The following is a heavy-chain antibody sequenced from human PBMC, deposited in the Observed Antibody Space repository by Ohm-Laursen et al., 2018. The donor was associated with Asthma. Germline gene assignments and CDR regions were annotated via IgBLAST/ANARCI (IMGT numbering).Heavy chain of an antibody. CDR3: AKEKGGSFDY. V-gene: IGHV3-30*18. CDR2: ISYDGSNK. CDR1: GFTFSSYG. J-gene: IGHJ4*02. Sequence: SLRLSCTASGFTFSSYGMHWVRQAPGKGLEWVAIISYDGSNKDYADSVKGRFTISRDNSKITMYVQMNSLRAEDTAVYYCAKEKGGSFDYWGQGTLVTVSS. D-gene: IGHD1-26*01.